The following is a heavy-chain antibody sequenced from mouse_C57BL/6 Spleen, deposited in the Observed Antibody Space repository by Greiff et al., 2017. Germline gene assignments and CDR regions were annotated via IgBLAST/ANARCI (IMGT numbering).Heavy chain of an antibody. D-gene: IGHD2-2*01. V-gene: IGHV1-26*01. CDR1: GYTFTDYY. J-gene: IGHJ4*01. CDR3: ARQMVTTDAMDY. Sequence: EVQLQQSGPELVKPGASVKISCKASGYTFTDYYMNWVKQSHGKSLEWIGDINPNNGGTSYNQKFKGKATLTVDKSSSTAYMELRSLTSEDSAVYYCARQMVTTDAMDYWGQGTSVTVSS. CDR2: INPNNGGT.